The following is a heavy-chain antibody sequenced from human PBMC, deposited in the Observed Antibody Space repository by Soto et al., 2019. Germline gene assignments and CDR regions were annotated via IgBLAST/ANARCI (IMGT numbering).Heavy chain of an antibody. CDR2: IIPLFGRP. CDR1: GGTFGSYV. J-gene: IGHJ4*02. D-gene: IGHD5-12*01. CDR3: ARDLGSGYDQGDY. V-gene: IGHV1-69*12. Sequence: QVQLVQSGAEVKKPGSSVKVSCKASGGTFGSYVFNWVRQAPGQGLEWMGGIIPLFGRPNYAQKFQGRVTITADESTSTAYMELSSLRSDDTAVFYCARDLGSGYDQGDYWGQGTLVTVSS.